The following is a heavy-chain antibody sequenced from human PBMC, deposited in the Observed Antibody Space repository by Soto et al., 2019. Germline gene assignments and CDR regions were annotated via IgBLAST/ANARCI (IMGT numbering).Heavy chain of an antibody. D-gene: IGHD1-26*01. J-gene: IGHJ6*02. Sequence: GGSLRLSCAASGFTFSSYAMSWVRQAPGKGLEWVSAISGSGGRTYYADSVKGRFTISRDNSKNTLYLQMNSLRAEDTAVYYCAKAMVEGGSSYYYYGMDVWGQGTTVTVSS. CDR3: AKAMVEGGSSYYYYGMDV. CDR2: ISGSGGRT. V-gene: IGHV3-23*01. CDR1: GFTFSSYA.